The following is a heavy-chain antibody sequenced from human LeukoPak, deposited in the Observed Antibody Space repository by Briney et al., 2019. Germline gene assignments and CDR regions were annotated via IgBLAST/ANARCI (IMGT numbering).Heavy chain of an antibody. V-gene: IGHV3-30*18. Sequence: GGSLRLSCAASGFTFSSYGMHWVRRAPGKGLEGVAVISYDGSNKYYADSVKGRFTISRDNSKNTLYLQMNSLRAEDTAVYYCAKDLGPRDYYDSSGCDYWGQGTLVTVSS. J-gene: IGHJ4*02. CDR2: ISYDGSNK. CDR3: AKDLGPRDYYDSSGCDY. D-gene: IGHD3-22*01. CDR1: GFTFSSYG.